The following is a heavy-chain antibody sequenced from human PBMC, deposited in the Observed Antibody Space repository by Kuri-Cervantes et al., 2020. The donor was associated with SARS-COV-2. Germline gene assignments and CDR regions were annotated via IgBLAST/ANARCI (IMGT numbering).Heavy chain of an antibody. CDR2: ISTGGGNI. V-gene: IGHV3-11*04. D-gene: IGHD6-19*01. J-gene: IGHJ4*02. Sequence: GESLKISCAASDFTFSDYYMIWIRQAPGKGLEWVAYISTGGGNIYYADSVKGRFTISRDNAENSLFLHMNSLRAEDTAVYYCARDGGPQWLVHPLDYWGQGTLVTVSS. CDR1: DFTFSDYY. CDR3: ARDGGPQWLVHPLDY.